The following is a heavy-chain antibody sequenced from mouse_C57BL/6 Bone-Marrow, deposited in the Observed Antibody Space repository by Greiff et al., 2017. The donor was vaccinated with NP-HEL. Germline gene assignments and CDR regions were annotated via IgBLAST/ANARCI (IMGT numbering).Heavy chain of an antibody. CDR1: GFTFSSYT. Sequence: EVNVVESGGGLVKPGGSLKLSCAASGFTFSSYTMSWVRQTPEKRLEWVATISGGGGNTYYPDSVKGRFTISRDNAKNTLYLQMSSLRSEDTALYYCARFISDYWGQGTTLTVSS. CDR3: ARFISDY. D-gene: IGHD1-1*01. V-gene: IGHV5-9*01. J-gene: IGHJ2*01. CDR2: ISGGGGNT.